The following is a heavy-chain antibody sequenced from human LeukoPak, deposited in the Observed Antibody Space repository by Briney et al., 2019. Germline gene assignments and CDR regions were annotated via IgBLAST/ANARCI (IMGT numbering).Heavy chain of an antibody. V-gene: IGHV3-21*01. J-gene: IGHJ6*02. CDR3: ARVIACAPPTPYGMDV. D-gene: IGHD4-11*01. Sequence: PGGSLRLSCAASGFAFSSYSMNWVRQAPGKGLEWVSSISSSSSYIYYADSVKGRFTISRDNAKNSLYLQMNSLRAEDTAVYYCARVIACAPPTPYGMDVWGQGTTVTVSS. CDR1: GFAFSSYS. CDR2: ISSSSSYI.